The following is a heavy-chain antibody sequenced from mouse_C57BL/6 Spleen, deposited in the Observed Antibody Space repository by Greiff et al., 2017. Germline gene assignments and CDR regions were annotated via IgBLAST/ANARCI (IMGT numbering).Heavy chain of an antibody. CDR2: INPNNGGT. CDR3: ARGGYGNYFDY. D-gene: IGHD3-1*01. J-gene: IGHJ2*01. V-gene: IGHV1-22*01. CDR1: GYTFTDYN. Sequence: VQLQQSGPELVKPGASVKMSCKASGYTFTDYNMHWVKQSHGKSLEWIGYINPNNGGTSYNQKFKGKATLTVNKSSITAYMELRSLTSEDSAVYYCARGGYGNYFDYWGQGTTLTVSS.